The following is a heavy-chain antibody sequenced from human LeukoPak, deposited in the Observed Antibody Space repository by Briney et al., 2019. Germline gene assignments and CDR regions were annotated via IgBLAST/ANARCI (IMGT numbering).Heavy chain of an antibody. Sequence: GGSLRLSCAVSGFTFSDFWMNWVRQAPGKGLEWVANIKRDGSEKYYVDSVKGRFTISRDNAKNSLYLQMNSLRAEDTAVYCCVGGDIWGQGTMVTVSS. CDR3: VGGDI. CDR1: GFTFSDFW. V-gene: IGHV3-7*04. J-gene: IGHJ3*02. CDR2: IKRDGSEK.